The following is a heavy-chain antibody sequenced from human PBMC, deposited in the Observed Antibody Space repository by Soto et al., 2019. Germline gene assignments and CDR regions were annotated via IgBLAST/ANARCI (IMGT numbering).Heavy chain of an antibody. CDR1: GFTFSSYE. CDR2: ISSSGSTI. D-gene: IGHD6-13*01. CDR3: AREGRYSSSWYAFDI. J-gene: IGHJ3*02. V-gene: IGHV3-48*03. Sequence: GESLKISCAASGFTFSSYEMNWVRQAPGKGLEWVSYISSSGSTIYYADSVKGRFTISRDNAKNSLYLQMNSLRAEDTAVYYCAREGRYSSSWYAFDIWGQGTMVTVSS.